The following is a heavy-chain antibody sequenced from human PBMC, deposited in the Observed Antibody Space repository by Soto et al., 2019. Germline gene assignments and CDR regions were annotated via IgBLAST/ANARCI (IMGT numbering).Heavy chain of an antibody. CDR3: ARGPGGSGSYYTAPDY. D-gene: IGHD3-10*01. CDR1: GYTFTGYY. V-gene: IGHV1-2*04. J-gene: IGHJ4*02. CDR2: INPNSGGT. Sequence: ASVKVSCKASGYTFTGYYMHWVRQAPGQGLEWMGWINPNSGGTNYAQKFQGWVTMTRDTSISTAYMELSRLRSDDTAVYYCARGPGGSGSYYTAPDYWGQGTLVTVSS.